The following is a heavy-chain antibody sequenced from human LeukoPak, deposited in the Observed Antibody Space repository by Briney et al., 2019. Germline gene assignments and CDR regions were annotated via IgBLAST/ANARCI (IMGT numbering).Heavy chain of an antibody. Sequence: GGSLRLSCAASGFTFSSYSMNWVRQAPGKGLEWVSSISSSSSYIYYADSVKGRFTISRDNAKNSLYLQMNSLRAEDTAVYYCARAVGATTVDYWGQGTLVTVPS. D-gene: IGHD1-26*01. CDR2: ISSSSSYI. V-gene: IGHV3-21*01. J-gene: IGHJ4*02. CDR1: GFTFSSYS. CDR3: ARAVGATTVDY.